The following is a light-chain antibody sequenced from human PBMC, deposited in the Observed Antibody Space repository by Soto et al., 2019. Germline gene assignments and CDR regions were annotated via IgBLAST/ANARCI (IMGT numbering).Light chain of an antibody. Sequence: EIVMTQSPATLSVSTGERATLSCRASQSVSNNLAWFQQKPSRAPRLLIYGSSTRATGIPARFSGRGSGTEFTLTISSLQSEDFAVYYCHQYNSWPLTFGGGTKVEIK. CDR3: HQYNSWPLT. J-gene: IGKJ4*01. V-gene: IGKV3-15*01. CDR2: GSS. CDR1: QSVSNN.